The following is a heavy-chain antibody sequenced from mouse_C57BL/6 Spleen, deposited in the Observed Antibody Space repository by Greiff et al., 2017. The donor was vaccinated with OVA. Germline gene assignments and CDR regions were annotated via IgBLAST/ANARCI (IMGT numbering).Heavy chain of an antibody. D-gene: IGHD1-1*01. Sequence: QVQLQQSGAELAKPGASVKLSCKASGYTFTSYWMHWVKQRPGQGLEWIGYINPSSGYTKYNQKFKDKATLTADTSSSTAYMQLSSLTYEDSAVYYCARSYATVVADWYFDVWGTGTTVTVSS. CDR3: ARSYATVVADWYFDV. V-gene: IGHV1-7*01. CDR1: GYTFTSYW. J-gene: IGHJ1*03. CDR2: INPSSGYT.